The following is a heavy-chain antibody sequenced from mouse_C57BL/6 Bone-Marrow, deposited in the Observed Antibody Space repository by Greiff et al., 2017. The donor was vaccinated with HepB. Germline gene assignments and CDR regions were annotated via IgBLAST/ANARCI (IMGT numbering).Heavy chain of an antibody. J-gene: IGHJ4*01. D-gene: IGHD2-3*01. CDR1: GFTFSSYA. V-gene: IGHV5-4*01. Sequence: DVMLVESGGGLVKPGGSLKLSCAASGFTFSSYAMSWVRQTPEKRLEWVATISDGGSYTYYPDNVKGRFTISRDNAKNNLYLQMSHLKSEDTARYYCAREEMVTTGFYAMDYGGQGTSVTVSS. CDR3: AREEMVTTGFYAMDY. CDR2: ISDGGSYT.